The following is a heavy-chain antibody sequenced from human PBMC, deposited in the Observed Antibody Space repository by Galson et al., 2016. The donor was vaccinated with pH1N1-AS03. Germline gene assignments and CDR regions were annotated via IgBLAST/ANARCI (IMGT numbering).Heavy chain of an antibody. J-gene: IGHJ5*01. CDR3: GKGGYSTSPPAVDS. D-gene: IGHD6-6*01. CDR2: ISGSGGIA. CDR1: GFTFSNYV. Sequence: SLRLSCAASGFTFSNYVMSWVRQAPGKGLEWVTCISGSGGIANHADSVKGRLTTSTDNSKNTLYLPMNNLRAEDTAVYDCGKGGYSTSPPAVDSWGHGTLVTVSS. V-gene: IGHV3-23*01.